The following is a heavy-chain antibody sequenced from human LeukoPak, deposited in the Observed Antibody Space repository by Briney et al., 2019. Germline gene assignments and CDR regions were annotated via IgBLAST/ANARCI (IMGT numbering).Heavy chain of an antibody. Sequence: TSETLSLTCTVSGGSVSSGNYYWSWIRQPPGKGLEWIGYFHYSGSTNYNPSLKTRVTVSVDTSKNQFSLKLSSVTAADTAVYYCASLLGPWYIDRWGQGTLVTVSS. CDR1: GGSVSSGNYY. D-gene: IGHD4/OR15-4a*01. CDR2: FHYSGST. V-gene: IGHV4-61*01. CDR3: ASLLGPWYIDR. J-gene: IGHJ5*02.